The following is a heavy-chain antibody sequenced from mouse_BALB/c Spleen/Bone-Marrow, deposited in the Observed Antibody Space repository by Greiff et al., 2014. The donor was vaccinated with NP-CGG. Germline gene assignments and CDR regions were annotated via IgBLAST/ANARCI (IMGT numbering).Heavy chain of an antibody. CDR2: IRNKANGYTT. CDR3: ARWLLRAMDY. Sequence: VQLQQSGGGLVQPGGSLRLSCATSGFTFTDYYMSWVRQPPGKALEWLGFIRNKANGYTTEYSASVKGRFTISRDNSQSILYLQMNTLRAEDSATYYCARWLLRAMDYWGQGTSVTVSS. CDR1: GFTFTDYY. J-gene: IGHJ4*01. D-gene: IGHD2-3*01. V-gene: IGHV7-3*02.